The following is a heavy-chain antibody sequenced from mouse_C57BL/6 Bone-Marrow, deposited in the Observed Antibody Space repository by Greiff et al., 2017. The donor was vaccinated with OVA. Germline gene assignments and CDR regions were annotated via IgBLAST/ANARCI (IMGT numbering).Heavy chain of an antibody. CDR3: ARGYYGSRDY. D-gene: IGHD1-1*01. CDR1: GYTFTSYW. J-gene: IGHJ2*01. Sequence: QVQLQQPGAELVRPGSSVKPSCKASGYTFTSYWMDWVKQRPGQGLEWIGNIYPSDSETHYNQKFKDKATLTVDKSSSTAYMQLSSLTSEDSAVYYCARGYYGSRDYWGQGTTLTVSS. CDR2: IYPSDSET. V-gene: IGHV1-61*01.